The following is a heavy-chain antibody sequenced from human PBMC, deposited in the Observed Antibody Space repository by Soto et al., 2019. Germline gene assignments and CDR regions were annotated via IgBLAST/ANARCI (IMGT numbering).Heavy chain of an antibody. CDR2: ISHTGSP. V-gene: IGHV4-39*01. CDR1: GGSISNSDYF. Sequence: LQLQESGPGLVKPSETLSLTCTVSGGSISNSDYFWAWMRQPPGKGLEWVGTISHTGSPRYHPSLKSRVTISVDTSKNQFSLRLPSVTAADTAVFYCASQLESTTYFDYWGRGTLVTVSS. D-gene: IGHD1-1*01. CDR3: ASQLESTTYFDY. J-gene: IGHJ4*02.